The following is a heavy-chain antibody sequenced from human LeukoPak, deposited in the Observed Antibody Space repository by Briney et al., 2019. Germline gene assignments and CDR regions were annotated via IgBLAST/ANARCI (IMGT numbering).Heavy chain of an antibody. CDR2: ISYDGSNK. CDR3: AKVLGGDDYGDYDLPTFDY. J-gene: IGHJ4*02. D-gene: IGHD4-17*01. V-gene: IGHV3-30*18. Sequence: PGGSLRLSCAASGFTFSSYGMHWVRQAPGKGLEWVAVISYDGSNKYYADSVKGRFTISRDNSKNTLYLQMNSLRAEDTAVYYCAKVLGGDDYGDYDLPTFDYWGQGTLVTVSS. CDR1: GFTFSSYG.